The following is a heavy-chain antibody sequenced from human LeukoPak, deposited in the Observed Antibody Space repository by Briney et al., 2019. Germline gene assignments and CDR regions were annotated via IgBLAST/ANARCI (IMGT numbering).Heavy chain of an antibody. V-gene: IGHV3-20*04. Sequence: SGGSLRLSCAASGFTYDDYGMSWVRQAPGKGLEWVSSINWNGGSTGYADSVKGRFTISRDNAKNSLYLQMNSLRAEDTAFYYCARDFSQLGHFDYWGQGTLVTVSS. J-gene: IGHJ4*02. CDR1: GFTYDDYG. CDR3: ARDFSQLGHFDY. CDR2: INWNGGST. D-gene: IGHD1-1*01.